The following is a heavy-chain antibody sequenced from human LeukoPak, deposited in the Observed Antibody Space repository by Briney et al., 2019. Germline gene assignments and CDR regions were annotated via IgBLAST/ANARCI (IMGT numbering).Heavy chain of an antibody. J-gene: IGHJ4*02. CDR2: INAGNGNI. CDR3: ARSGRSDTTGLFDY. Sequence: ASVKVSCKASGYTFTSYAMHWVRQAPGRRLEWMGWINAGNGNIKYSQKLPGRVTITRDTSASTGYMELSSLRSEDTAVYYCARSGRSDTTGLFDYWGQGTLVTVSS. CDR1: GYTFTSYA. D-gene: IGHD2-8*02. V-gene: IGHV1-3*01.